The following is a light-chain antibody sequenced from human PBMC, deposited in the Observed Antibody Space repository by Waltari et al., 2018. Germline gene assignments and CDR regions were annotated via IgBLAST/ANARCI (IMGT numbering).Light chain of an antibody. CDR3: QQSYSPPFT. V-gene: IGKV1-39*01. CDR2: DAS. Sequence: DIQMTQSPSSLXTSVGDRVTITCRASRGIDSYLNWYQQRPGRAPKLLIYDASTLQREVPTRFSGGGIGTDFTLTINNLQPEDFXTYFCQQSYSPPFTFGQGTRLEI. CDR1: RGIDSY. J-gene: IGKJ5*01.